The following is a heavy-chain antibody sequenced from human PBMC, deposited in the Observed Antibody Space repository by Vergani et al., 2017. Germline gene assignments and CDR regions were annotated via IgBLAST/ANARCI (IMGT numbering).Heavy chain of an antibody. V-gene: IGHV3-48*01. J-gene: IGHJ6*03. CDR3: AMEYYDFWSGYFGAFLDYMDV. D-gene: IGHD3-3*01. CDR2: ISSSSSTI. CDR1: GFTFSSYS. Sequence: EVQLVESGGGLVQPGGSLRLSCAASGFTFSSYSMNWVRQAPGKGLEWVSYISSSSSTIYYADSVKGRFTISRDNAKNSLYLQMNSLRAEDTAVYYCAMEYYDFWSGYFGAFLDYMDVWGKGTTVTVSS.